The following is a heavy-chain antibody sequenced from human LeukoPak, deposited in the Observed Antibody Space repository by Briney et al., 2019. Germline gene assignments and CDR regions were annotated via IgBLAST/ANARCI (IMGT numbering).Heavy chain of an antibody. J-gene: IGHJ4*02. D-gene: IGHD6-13*01. Sequence: AGGSPRLSCAASGFTFSSYSMNWVRQAPGKGLEWVSSISSSSSYIYYADSVKGRFTISRDNAKNSLYLQMNSLRAEDTAVYYCARVDTEQQLLLDYWGQGTLVTVSS. CDR3: ARVDTEQQLLLDY. CDR1: GFTFSSYS. CDR2: ISSSSSYI. V-gene: IGHV3-21*01.